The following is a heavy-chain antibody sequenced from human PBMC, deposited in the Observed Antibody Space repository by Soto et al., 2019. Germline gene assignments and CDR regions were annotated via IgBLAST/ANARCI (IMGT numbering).Heavy chain of an antibody. J-gene: IGHJ5*02. Sequence: PSETLSLTCVVSGXALSSYYWSWIRQPPGKGLEWIGYSSYSGMTNYNPSLKSRFTISVDTSKNQFSLKLSSVTAADPAVYYCARFHSSSWNNWFAPWGQGTLVTVSS. V-gene: IGHV4-59*01. D-gene: IGHD6-13*01. CDR3: ARFHSSSWNNWFAP. CDR1: GXALSSYY. CDR2: SSYSGMT.